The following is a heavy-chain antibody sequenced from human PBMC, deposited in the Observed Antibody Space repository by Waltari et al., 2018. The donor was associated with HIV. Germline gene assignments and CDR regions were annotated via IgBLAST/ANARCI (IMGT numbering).Heavy chain of an antibody. CDR3: ARVGYGDYLEY. CDR2: ISHDGSND. V-gene: IGHV3-30*01. CDR1: GFPLRNYA. J-gene: IGHJ4*02. Sequence: QGQLVESGGALVQPGKSLSLSCSASGFPLRNYAMHWVRQAPGKGLEWLSVISHDGSNDKYGDSVKGRFTISRDNSKNTLYLEMNTLRAEDTAVYYCARVGYGDYLEYWGQGTLVIVSS. D-gene: IGHD4-17*01.